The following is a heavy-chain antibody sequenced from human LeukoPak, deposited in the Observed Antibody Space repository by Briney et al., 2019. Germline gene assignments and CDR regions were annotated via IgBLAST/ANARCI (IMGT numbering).Heavy chain of an antibody. J-gene: IGHJ4*02. Sequence: ASVKVSCKASGYTFTSYGISWVRQAPGQGLEWMGWINTYNGNTNYAQELQGRVTMITDTSTSTAYMELSSLRSEDTAVYYCARSAAYSSSWFREPFDYWGQGTLVTVSS. CDR2: INTYNGNT. V-gene: IGHV1-18*01. CDR1: GYTFTSYG. D-gene: IGHD6-13*01. CDR3: ARSAAYSSSWFREPFDY.